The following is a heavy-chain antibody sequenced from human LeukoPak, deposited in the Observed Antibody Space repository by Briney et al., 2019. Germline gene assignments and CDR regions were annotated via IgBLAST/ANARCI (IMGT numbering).Heavy chain of an antibody. CDR2: IYYSGST. D-gene: IGHD3-10*01. V-gene: IGHV4-39*01. Sequence: SETLSLTCTVSGGSISSSSYYWGWIRQPPGKGLEWIGSIYYSGSTYYNPSLKSRVTISVDTSKNQFSLKLSSVTAADTAVYYCARLRGHSITMVRGVIWFDPWGQGTLVTVSS. CDR3: ARLRGHSITMVRGVIWFDP. CDR1: GGSISSSSYY. J-gene: IGHJ5*02.